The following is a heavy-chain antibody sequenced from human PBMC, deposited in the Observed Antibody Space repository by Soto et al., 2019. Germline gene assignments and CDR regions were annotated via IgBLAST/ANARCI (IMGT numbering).Heavy chain of an antibody. CDR2: IYYGGST. J-gene: IGHJ4*02. Sequence: SETLSLTCTVSGGSIRSYYRSWIRQPPGKGLGCIGYIYYGGSTSYNPSLKSRVTISVDTSKNQFSLKLSSVTAADTAVYYCARLVGGHFXYWGQGTLVTVSS. CDR3: ARLVGGHFXY. CDR1: GGSIRSYY. V-gene: IGHV4-59*08.